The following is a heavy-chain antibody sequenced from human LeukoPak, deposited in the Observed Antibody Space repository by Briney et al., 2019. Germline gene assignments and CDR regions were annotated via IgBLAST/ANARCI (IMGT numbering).Heavy chain of an antibody. V-gene: IGHV3-74*01. CDR2: INSDGSST. D-gene: IGHD3-3*01. CDR1: GFTFSSYW. Sequence: PGGSLRLSCAASGFTFSSYWMHWVRQAPGKGLVWVSRINSDGSSTSYADSVKGRFTISRDNAKNTLYLQMNSLRAEDTAVYYCARVGYDFWSGYSYYYYYYMDVWGKGTTVTVSS. J-gene: IGHJ6*03. CDR3: ARVGYDFWSGYSYYYYYYMDV.